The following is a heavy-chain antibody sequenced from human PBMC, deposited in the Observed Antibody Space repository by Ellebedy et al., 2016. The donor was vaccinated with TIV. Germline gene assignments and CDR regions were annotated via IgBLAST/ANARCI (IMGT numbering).Heavy chain of an antibody. CDR2: INPNSGCT. D-gene: IGHD4-17*01. Sequence: AASVKVSCKASGYSFTDYYIHWVRQSPGQGLEWMGWINPNSGCTNYSQKFQDWVTMTRDTSISTAYMELSRLRYDDTAVYYCARDGAVTTVFEYWGQGTLVTVSS. V-gene: IGHV1-2*04. CDR3: ARDGAVTTVFEY. CDR1: GYSFTDYY. J-gene: IGHJ4*02.